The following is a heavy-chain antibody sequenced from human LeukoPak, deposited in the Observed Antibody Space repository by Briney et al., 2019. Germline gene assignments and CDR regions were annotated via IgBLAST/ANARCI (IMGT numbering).Heavy chain of an antibody. CDR1: GFTFSGST. V-gene: IGHV3-73*01. Sequence: GGSLTLSCAASGFTFSGSTTRWVRHGPREGLGWVVRIRSKAKSYATTYPASVKGRFTISREESKNTANLQSTSLQADHEAVCNCTGVGATTSDYWGKGTLVTVSS. CDR2: IRSKAKSYAT. D-gene: IGHD1-26*01. J-gene: IGHJ4*02. CDR3: TGVGATTSDY.